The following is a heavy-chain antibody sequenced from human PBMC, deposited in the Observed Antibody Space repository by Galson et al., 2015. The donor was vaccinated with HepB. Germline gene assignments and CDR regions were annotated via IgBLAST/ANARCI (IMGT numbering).Heavy chain of an antibody. CDR1: GFTFSTYN. CDR3: ARTTSDNYYAMDV. V-gene: IGHV3-48*01. CDR2: ISFTSRTI. D-gene: IGHD4-11*01. Sequence: SLRLSCAASGFTFSTYNMNWVRQAPGKGLEWISYISFTSRTIYSADSLKGRFTISRDNAKHSLYLQVNSLGAEDTAVYYCARTTSDNYYAMDVWGQGTTVTVSS. J-gene: IGHJ6*02.